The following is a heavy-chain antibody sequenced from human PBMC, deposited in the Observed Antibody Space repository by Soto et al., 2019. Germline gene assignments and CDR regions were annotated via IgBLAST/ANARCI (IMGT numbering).Heavy chain of an antibody. CDR3: ASGTTVVIDY. V-gene: IGHV4-30-4*01. CDR1: GGSISSVDYY. D-gene: IGHD4-17*01. CDR2: IYYSGST. J-gene: IGHJ4*02. Sequence: QVQLQESGPGLVKPSQTLSLTCTVSGGSISSVDYYWSWIRQPPGKGLEWIGYIYYSGSTYYNPSLTSRVIISVDTSQNQFSLKLSSVTAEDTAVYYCASGTTVVIDYWGQGTLVTVSS.